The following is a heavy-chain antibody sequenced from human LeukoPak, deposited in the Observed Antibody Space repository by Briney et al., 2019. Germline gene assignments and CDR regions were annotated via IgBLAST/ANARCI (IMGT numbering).Heavy chain of an antibody. CDR3: ARDRYYYDSSGYYSENWFDP. CDR1: GFTVSSNY. Sequence: PGGSLRLSCAASGFTVSSNYMSWVRQAPGKGLEWVSVIYSGGSTYYADSVKGRFTISRDNSKNTLYLQTNSLRAEDTAVYYCARDRYYYDSSGYYSENWFDPWGQGTLVTVSS. J-gene: IGHJ5*02. D-gene: IGHD3-22*01. V-gene: IGHV3-53*01. CDR2: IYSGGST.